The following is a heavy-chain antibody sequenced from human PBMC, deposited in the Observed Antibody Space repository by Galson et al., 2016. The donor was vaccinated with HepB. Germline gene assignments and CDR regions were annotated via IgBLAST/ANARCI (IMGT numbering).Heavy chain of an antibody. CDR3: ARENYVWGSYRYEGSGLDY. J-gene: IGHJ4*02. CDR1: GFTFNTYS. Sequence: SLRLSCAASGFTFNTYSMNWVRQAPGKELEWVSYINGGGNVIYYEDSVKGRFSISRDNAKNSLYLQMNSLRDEDTAVYFCARENYVWGSYRYEGSGLDYWGQGNLVTVSS. D-gene: IGHD3-16*02. V-gene: IGHV3-48*02. CDR2: INGGGNVI.